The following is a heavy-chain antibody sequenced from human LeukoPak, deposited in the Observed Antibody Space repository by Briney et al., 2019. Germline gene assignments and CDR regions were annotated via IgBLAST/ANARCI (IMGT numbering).Heavy chain of an antibody. CDR1: GGSISSGGYY. J-gene: IGHJ4*02. CDR2: IYYSGST. V-gene: IGHV4-31*03. CDR3: ARGKGGSWYKTFFFDY. Sequence: SETLSLTCTVSGGSISSGGYYWSWIRQHPGKGLEWIGYIYYSGSTYYNPSLKSRVTISVDTSKNQFSLKLSSVTAADTAVYYCARGKGGSWYKTFFFDYWGQGTLVTVSS. D-gene: IGHD6-13*01.